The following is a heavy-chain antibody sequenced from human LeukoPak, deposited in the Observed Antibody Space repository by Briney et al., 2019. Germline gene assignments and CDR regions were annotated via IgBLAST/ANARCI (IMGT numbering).Heavy chain of an antibody. J-gene: IGHJ6*03. CDR2: ISAYNGNT. CDR1: GYTFTSYG. V-gene: IGHV1-18*01. CDR3: ARDLPGGYSTTYYYYYMDV. Sequence: ASVKVSCKASGYTFTSYGISWVRQAPGQGLEWMGWISAYNGNTNYAQKLQGRVTMTTDTSTSTAYMELRSLRSDDTAVYYCARDLPGGYSTTYYYYYMDVWGKGTTVTVSS. D-gene: IGHD4-11*01.